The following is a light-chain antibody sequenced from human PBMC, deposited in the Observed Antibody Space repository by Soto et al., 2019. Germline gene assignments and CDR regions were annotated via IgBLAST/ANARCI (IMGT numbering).Light chain of an antibody. J-gene: IGKJ5*01. V-gene: IGKV3-20*01. CDR2: GAS. Sequence: EIFLTQSPDTLSLSPGERATLSCRASQSVSYYLAWYQQKPGQPPRLLISGASSRATGIPDRFSGSGSGTDFTLTISRLEPGDFAVYYCQQYGSSPRITFGQGTRLEIK. CDR3: QQYGSSPRIT. CDR1: QSVSYY.